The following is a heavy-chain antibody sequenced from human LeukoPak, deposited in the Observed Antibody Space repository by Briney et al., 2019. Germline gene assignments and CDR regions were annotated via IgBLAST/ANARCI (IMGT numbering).Heavy chain of an antibody. CDR1: GGSISSSSYY. CDR3: ARRYCSSTSCHQDY. V-gene: IGHV4-39*07. D-gene: IGHD2-2*01. Sequence: SETLSLTCTVSGGSISSSSYYWGWIRQPLGKGLEWIGSIYYSGSTNYNPSLKSRVTISVHMSKNQFSLKLSSVTAADTAVYYCARRYCSSTSCHQDYWGQGTLVTVS. J-gene: IGHJ4*02. CDR2: IYYSGST.